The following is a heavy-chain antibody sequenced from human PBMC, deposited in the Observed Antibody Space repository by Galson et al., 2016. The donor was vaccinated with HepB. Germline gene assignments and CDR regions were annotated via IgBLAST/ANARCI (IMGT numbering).Heavy chain of an antibody. D-gene: IGHD2-2*01. CDR2: ISGSGDTT. J-gene: IGHJ5*02. Sequence: SLRLSCAASGFTFSNYAMSWVRQAPGKGLEWVSSISGSGDTTYDADAGRGRFTISRDNSRNTRSLQMDSLRAEASDIYYCAKGNIVQVPAAPYAWGQGALVTVSS. V-gene: IGHV3-23*01. CDR3: AKGNIVQVPAAPYA. CDR1: GFTFSNYA.